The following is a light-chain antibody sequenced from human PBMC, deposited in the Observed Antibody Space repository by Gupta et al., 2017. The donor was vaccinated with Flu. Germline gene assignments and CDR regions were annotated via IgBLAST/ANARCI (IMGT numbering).Light chain of an antibody. V-gene: IGLV3-21*02. CDR2: DND. CDR1: NIGSES. J-gene: IGLJ3*02. CDR3: QVWDSTGDHLWV. Sequence: SSVLTQPPLVSVAPGQTAKITCGETNIGSESVHWYQQKPGQAPTLVVYDNDDRPPGIPERFSGSNSGITATLSISRVEAGEEADYYCQVWDSTGDHLWVFGGGTKLTVL.